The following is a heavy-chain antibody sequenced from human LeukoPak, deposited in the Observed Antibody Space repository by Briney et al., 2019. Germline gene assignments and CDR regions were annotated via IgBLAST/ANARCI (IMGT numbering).Heavy chain of an antibody. Sequence: ASVKVSCKASGGTFSSYAISWVRQAPGQGLEWMGGIIPIFGTANYAQKFQGRVTITADESTSTAYMELSSLRSEDTAVYYCARGTSSGYYLEGYFDYWGQGTLVTVSS. CDR2: IIPIFGTA. J-gene: IGHJ4*02. CDR1: GGTFSSYA. CDR3: ARGTSSGYYLEGYFDY. D-gene: IGHD3-22*01. V-gene: IGHV1-69*13.